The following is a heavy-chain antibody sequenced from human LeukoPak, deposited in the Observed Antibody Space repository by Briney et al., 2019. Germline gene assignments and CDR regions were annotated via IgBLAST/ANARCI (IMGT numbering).Heavy chain of an antibody. Sequence: SETLSLTCTVSGGSISTYYWSWIRQPPGKGLEWIGYIYYSGSTNYNPSLKSRVTISVDTSKNQFSLKLSSVTAADTAVYYCARAGEWGYYFDYWGQGTLVTVSS. V-gene: IGHV4-59*01. CDR1: GGSISTYY. CDR3: ARAGEWGYYFDY. D-gene: IGHD2-15*01. J-gene: IGHJ4*02. CDR2: IYYSGST.